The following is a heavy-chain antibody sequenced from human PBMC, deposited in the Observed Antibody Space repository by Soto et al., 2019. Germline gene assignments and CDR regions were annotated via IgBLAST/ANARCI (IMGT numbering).Heavy chain of an antibody. V-gene: IGHV4-34*01. Sequence: PSETLPLTGAVYGGSFRGHSWTWIRQSPGKGLEWIGDITHSGRVNYSPSHKSRVTISLDTSKNQFSLTLSAVTAADTAMYYCSTRAYDTNGYYRFDPWGQGTLVTASS. J-gene: IGHJ5*01. CDR1: GGSFRGHS. CDR3: STRAYDTNGYYRFDP. D-gene: IGHD3-22*01. CDR2: ITHSGRV.